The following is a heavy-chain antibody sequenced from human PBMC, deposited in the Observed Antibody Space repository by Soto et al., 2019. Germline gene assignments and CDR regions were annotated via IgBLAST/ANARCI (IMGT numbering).Heavy chain of an antibody. Sequence: QVQLVQSGAEVKKPGASVKLSCRTSGYTFTHYYIHWVRQAPGQGLEWLGIINPASGSTNYAQDFQGRVTLTMATSTTTVYMDLSGLRAEDTAIFYCARALSAGDHWGQGTLVTVSS. CDR1: GYTFTHYY. CDR2: INPASGST. D-gene: IGHD6-13*01. CDR3: ARALSAGDH. V-gene: IGHV1-46*01. J-gene: IGHJ4*02.